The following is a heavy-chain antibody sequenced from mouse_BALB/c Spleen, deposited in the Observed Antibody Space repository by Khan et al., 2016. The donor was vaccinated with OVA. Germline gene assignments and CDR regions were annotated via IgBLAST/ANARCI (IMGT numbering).Heavy chain of an antibody. CDR3: ARPSTATAMDY. Sequence: QVQLQQSGAELVRPGVSVKISCKGSGYTFTDYAMHWVKQSHAKSLEWIGVISTYYGDASYNQKFKGKATMTVDKSSSTVYMELARLTSEDSAIYYCARPSTATAMDYWGQGTSVTVSS. D-gene: IGHD1-2*01. J-gene: IGHJ4*01. CDR1: GYTFTDYA. CDR2: ISTYYGDA. V-gene: IGHV1S137*01.